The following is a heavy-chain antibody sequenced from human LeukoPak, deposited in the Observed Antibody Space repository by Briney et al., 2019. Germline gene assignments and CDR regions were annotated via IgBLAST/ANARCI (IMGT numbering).Heavy chain of an antibody. V-gene: IGHV4-30-4*02. D-gene: IGHD6-19*01. J-gene: IGHJ4*02. CDR3: ARWFLGSGSNGPTYYFDY. Sequence: SETLSLTCTVSGGSISSGDYYWSWIRQPPGKGLEWIGYIYYSGSTYYNPSLKSRVTISVDTSKNQFSLKLSSVTAADTAVYYCARWFLGSGSNGPTYYFDYWGQGTLVTVSS. CDR2: IYYSGST. CDR1: GGSISSGDYY.